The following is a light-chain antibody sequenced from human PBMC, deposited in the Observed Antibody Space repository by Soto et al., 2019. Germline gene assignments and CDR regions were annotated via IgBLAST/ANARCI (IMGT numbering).Light chain of an antibody. CDR3: QTWGTGIRV. CDR1: SGHSSYA. Sequence: QPVLTQSPSASASLGASVTLTCTLSSGHSSYAIAWHQQQPEQGPRYLMKLNSDGSHSKGDGIPDRFSGSSSGAERYLTISSLQAEDEADYYCQTWGTGIRVFGGGTKLTVL. CDR2: LNSDGSH. V-gene: IGLV4-69*01. J-gene: IGLJ2*01.